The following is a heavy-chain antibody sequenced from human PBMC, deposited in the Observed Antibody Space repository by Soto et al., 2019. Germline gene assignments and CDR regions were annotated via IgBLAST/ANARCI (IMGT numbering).Heavy chain of an antibody. CDR3: ASSRYGSGSYAVYYYGMDV. D-gene: IGHD3-10*01. CDR1: GYSFTSYW. J-gene: IGHJ6*02. V-gene: IGHV5-51*03. CDR2: IYPGDSDT. Sequence: EVQLVQSGAEVKKPGESLKISCKGSGYSFTSYWIGWVRQMPGKGLEWMGIIYPGDSDTRYSPSFQGQVTISADESISTAYLQWSSLKASDTAMYYCASSRYGSGSYAVYYYGMDVWGQGTTVTVSS.